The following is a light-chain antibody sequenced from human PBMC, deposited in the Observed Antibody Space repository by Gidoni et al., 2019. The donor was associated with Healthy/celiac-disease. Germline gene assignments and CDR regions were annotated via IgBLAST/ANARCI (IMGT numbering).Light chain of an antibody. CDR1: QSVSSY. Sequence: ENVLTQSPATLSLSPGERATLSCRASQSVSSYLAWYQQNTDQAPRLLNYDASNRATGIPARFSGSGSGTDFTLTISSLEPEDFAVYYCQQRSNWPLFTFGPGTKVDIK. CDR2: DAS. CDR3: QQRSNWPLFT. V-gene: IGKV3-11*01. J-gene: IGKJ3*01.